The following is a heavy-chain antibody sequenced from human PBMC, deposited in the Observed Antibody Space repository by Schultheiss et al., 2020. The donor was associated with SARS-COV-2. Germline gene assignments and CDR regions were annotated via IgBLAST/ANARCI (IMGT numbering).Heavy chain of an antibody. CDR3: ARGSSSSLDY. Sequence: SETLSLTCTVSGGSISSYYWSWIRQPPGKGLEWIGEINHSGSTNYNPSLKSRVTISVDTSKNQFSLKLSSVTAADTAVYFCARGSSSSLDYWGQGTLVTVSS. CDR2: INHSGST. V-gene: IGHV4-59*08. CDR1: GGSISSYY. J-gene: IGHJ4*02. D-gene: IGHD6-13*01.